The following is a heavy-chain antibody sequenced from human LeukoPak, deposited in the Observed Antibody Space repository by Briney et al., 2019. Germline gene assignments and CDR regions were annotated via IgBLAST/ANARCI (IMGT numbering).Heavy chain of an antibody. J-gene: IGHJ4*02. CDR2: INNDGTYT. Sequence: GGSLRLSCAVSGFTSSSYWMHRVRQAPGKGLVWVSRINNDGTYTVYADSVKGRFTISRDNAKNTLYLQMNSLRPEDTAVYYCGREIEAPGKTLDYWGQGTLVTVSS. CDR1: GFTSSSYW. V-gene: IGHV3-74*01. CDR3: GREIEAPGKTLDY.